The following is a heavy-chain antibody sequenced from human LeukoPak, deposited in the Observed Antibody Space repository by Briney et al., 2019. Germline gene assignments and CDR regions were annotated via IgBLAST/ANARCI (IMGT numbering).Heavy chain of an antibody. V-gene: IGHV3-23*01. CDR2: ISGSGGST. D-gene: IGHD1-26*01. Sequence: GGSLRLSCAASRFTFSSYAMSWVRQAPGKGLEWVSAISGSGGSTYYADSVKGRFTISRDNSKNTLYLQMNSLRAEDTAVYYCAVGDSRFPPYDAFDIWGQGTMVTVSS. J-gene: IGHJ3*02. CDR1: RFTFSSYA. CDR3: AVGDSRFPPYDAFDI.